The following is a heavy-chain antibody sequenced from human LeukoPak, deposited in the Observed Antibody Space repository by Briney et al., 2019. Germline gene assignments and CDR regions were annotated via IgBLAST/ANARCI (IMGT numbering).Heavy chain of an antibody. Sequence: SVKVSCKASGGTFSSYAISWARQAPGQGLEWMGGIIPIFGTANYAQKFQGRVTITADESTSTAYMELSSLRSEDTAVYYCARTGRVYYYGSGSEFDYWGQGTLVTVSS. CDR3: ARTGRVYYYGSGSEFDY. CDR1: GGTFSSYA. D-gene: IGHD3-10*01. V-gene: IGHV1-69*13. J-gene: IGHJ4*02. CDR2: IIPIFGTA.